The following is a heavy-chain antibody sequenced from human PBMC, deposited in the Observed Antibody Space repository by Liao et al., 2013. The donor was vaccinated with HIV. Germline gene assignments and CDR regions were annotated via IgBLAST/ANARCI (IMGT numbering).Heavy chain of an antibody. CDR2: INHSGST. CDR1: GGSFSGYY. CDR3: ARGASRSQIVVAATNFDY. Sequence: QVQLQQWGAGLLKPSETLSLTCAVYGGSFSGYYWSWIRQPPGKGLEWIGEINHSGSTNYNPSLKSRVTISVDTSKNQFSLKLSSVTAADTAVYYCARGASRSQIVVAATNFDYWGQGTPGHRLL. J-gene: IGHJ4*02. V-gene: IGHV4-34*01. D-gene: IGHD2-15*01.